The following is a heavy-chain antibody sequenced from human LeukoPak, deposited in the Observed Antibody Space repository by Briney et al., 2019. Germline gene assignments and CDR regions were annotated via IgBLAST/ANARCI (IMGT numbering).Heavy chain of an antibody. CDR2: TYESGST. D-gene: IGHD6-19*01. CDR1: GGSIRSSSHY. CDR3: ARDPSSGWAGAFDI. Sequence: SETLSLTCTVSGGSIRSSSHYWGWIRQPPGKGLEWIGNTYESGSTYYNPSHKSRVTISVDTSKNQFSLKLSSVTAADTALYYCARDPSSGWAGAFDIWGQGTMVTVSS. J-gene: IGHJ3*02. V-gene: IGHV4-39*07.